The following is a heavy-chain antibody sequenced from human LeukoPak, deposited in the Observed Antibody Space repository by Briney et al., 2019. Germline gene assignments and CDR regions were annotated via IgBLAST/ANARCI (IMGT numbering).Heavy chain of an antibody. CDR3: ARGRPYCTNGVCHPAIQYYYGMDV. CDR2: IIPMFGTT. V-gene: IGHV1-69*13. CDR1: GYSIDHYA. D-gene: IGHD2-8*01. J-gene: IGHJ6*02. Sequence: SVKVSCKASGYSIDHYAISWVRQAPGQGLEWMGGIIPMFGTTNYAQKFQGRVTSIADESTSTAYMELSSLRSDDTAVYYCARGRPYCTNGVCHPAIQYYYGMDVWGQGTTVTVSS.